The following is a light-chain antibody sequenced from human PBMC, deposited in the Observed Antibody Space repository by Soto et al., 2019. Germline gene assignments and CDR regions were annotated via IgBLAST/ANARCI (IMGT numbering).Light chain of an antibody. CDR1: NIGSKS. Sequence: SYELTQPPSVSVAPGKTARITCGGNNIGSKSVHWYQQKPGQAPVLAIYYDSDRPSGIPERFSGSNSGNTATLTISRVEAGDEADYYCQVWDSSSDHRRVFGGGTKLTVL. CDR2: YDS. J-gene: IGLJ2*01. CDR3: QVWDSSSDHRRV. V-gene: IGLV3-21*04.